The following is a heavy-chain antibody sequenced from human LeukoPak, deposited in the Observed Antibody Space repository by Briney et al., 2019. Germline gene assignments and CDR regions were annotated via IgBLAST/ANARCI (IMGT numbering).Heavy chain of an antibody. Sequence: ASVKVSCKASGYTFTSYGISLVRQAPGQGLEWMGWISAYNGNTNYAQKLQGRVTMTTDTSTSTAYMELRSLRSDDTAVYYCARDSRGYDRWSDHAFDIWGQGTMVTVSS. D-gene: IGHD5-12*01. J-gene: IGHJ3*02. CDR3: ARDSRGYDRWSDHAFDI. CDR1: GYTFTSYG. V-gene: IGHV1-18*01. CDR2: ISAYNGNT.